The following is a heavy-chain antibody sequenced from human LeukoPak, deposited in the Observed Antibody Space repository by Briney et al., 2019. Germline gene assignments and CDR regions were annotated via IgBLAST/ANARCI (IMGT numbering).Heavy chain of an antibody. V-gene: IGHV3-7*03. Sequence: PGGSLRLSCAASGFTFSSYWMSWVRQAPGKGLEWVAQIKPDGSDKYYVDSVKGRFTISRDNAKNSLNLQMNSLRAEDTAVYYCTRNVEMATIREGLFDYWGQGTLVTVSS. D-gene: IGHD5-24*01. J-gene: IGHJ4*02. CDR1: GFTFSSYW. CDR3: TRNVEMATIREGLFDY. CDR2: IKPDGSDK.